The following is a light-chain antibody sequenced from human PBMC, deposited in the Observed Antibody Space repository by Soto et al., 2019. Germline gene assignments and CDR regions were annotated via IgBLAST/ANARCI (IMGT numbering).Light chain of an antibody. J-gene: IGKJ4*01. CDR3: QQYNNWPLT. V-gene: IGKV3-15*01. CDR1: QSVNSN. Sequence: EIAMTQSPATLSVSPGERATLSCRASQSVNSNLAWYQQKPGQAPRLLIYGASTRATGIPARFSGSVSGTEFTVTISSLQSEDFAVYYCQQYNNWPLTFGEGTKVEIK. CDR2: GAS.